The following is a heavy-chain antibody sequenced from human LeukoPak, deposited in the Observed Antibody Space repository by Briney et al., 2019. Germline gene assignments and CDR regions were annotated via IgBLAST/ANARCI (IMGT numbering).Heavy chain of an antibody. CDR3: ARVCRRDGYNFDY. CDR2: IYHSGST. D-gene: IGHD5-24*01. V-gene: IGHV4-4*02. Sequence: PSETLSLTCAVSGGSISSSNWWSWVRQPPGKGLEWIGEIYHSGSTNYNPSLKSRVTISVDTSKNQFSLKLSSVTAADTAVYYCARVCRRDGYNFDYWGQGTLVTVSS. J-gene: IGHJ4*02. CDR1: GGSISSSNW.